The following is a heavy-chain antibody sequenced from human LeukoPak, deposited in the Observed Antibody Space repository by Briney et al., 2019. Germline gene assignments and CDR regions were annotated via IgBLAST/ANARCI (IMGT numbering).Heavy chain of an antibody. J-gene: IGHJ6*02. Sequence: GSLRLSCAASGFTFSSYAMHWVRQAPGKGLEWVAFISYDGSNKYYADSVKGRFTISRDNSKNTLYLQMNSLRAEDTAVYYCARGTPSSSGWLYYGMDVWGQGTTVTVSS. CDR3: ARGTPSSSGWLYYGMDV. D-gene: IGHD6-19*01. CDR1: GFTFSSYA. V-gene: IGHV3-30-3*01. CDR2: ISYDGSNK.